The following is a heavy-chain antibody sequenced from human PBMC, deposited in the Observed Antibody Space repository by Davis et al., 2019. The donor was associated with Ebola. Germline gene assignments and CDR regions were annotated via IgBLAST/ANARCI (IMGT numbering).Heavy chain of an antibody. D-gene: IGHD6-13*01. Sequence: GESLKISCAASGFTFSSYGMHWVRQAPGKGLEWVAFIRYDGSNKYYADSVKGRFTISRDNSKNTLYLQMNSLRAEDTAVYYCAKDAASSSWYKFDLWGRGTLVTVSS. CDR2: IRYDGSNK. J-gene: IGHJ2*01. V-gene: IGHV3-30*02. CDR1: GFTFSSYG. CDR3: AKDAASSSWYKFDL.